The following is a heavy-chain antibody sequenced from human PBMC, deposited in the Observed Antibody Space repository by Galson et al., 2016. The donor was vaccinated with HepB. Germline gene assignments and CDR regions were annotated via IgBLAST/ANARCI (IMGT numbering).Heavy chain of an antibody. CDR1: GFTVGNNY. Sequence: SLRLSCAASGFTVGNNYMSWVRQAPGKGLEWVSLIYSGGNTLYADSVKGRFSISRANSKNTLYLQMNSLSAEDTAVYYCGRNPGASPGGWGQGTLVTVAS. CDR3: GRNPGASPGG. V-gene: IGHV3-66*01. J-gene: IGHJ4*02. D-gene: IGHD2-2*01. CDR2: IYSGGNT.